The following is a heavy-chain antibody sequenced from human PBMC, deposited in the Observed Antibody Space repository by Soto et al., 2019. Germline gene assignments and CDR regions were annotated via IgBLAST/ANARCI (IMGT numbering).Heavy chain of an antibody. CDR1: GFTFSSYG. CDR2: IWYDGSNK. J-gene: IGHJ4*02. Sequence: QVQLVESGGGVVQPGRSLRLSCAASGFTFSSYGIHWVRQAPGKGLEWVAVIWYDGSNKYYADSVKGRFTFSRDNSKDKLYLQMTRLCAEDTAVYYCASDICSGDRCYAFDFWGQGTLVTVYS. CDR3: ASDICSGDRCYAFDF. D-gene: IGHD2-15*01. V-gene: IGHV3-33*01.